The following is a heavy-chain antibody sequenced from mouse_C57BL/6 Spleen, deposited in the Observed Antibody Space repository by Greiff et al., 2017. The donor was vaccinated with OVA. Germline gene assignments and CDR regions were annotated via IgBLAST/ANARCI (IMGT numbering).Heavy chain of an antibody. J-gene: IGHJ2*01. D-gene: IGHD2-2*01. V-gene: IGHV1-82*01. CDR2: IYPGDGDT. CDR3: ARSPYGYDYFDY. Sequence: QVQLKESGPELVKPGASVKISCKASGYAFSSSWMNWVKQRPGKGLEWIGRIYPGDGDTNYNGKFKGKATLTADKSSSTAYMQLSSLTSEDSAVYFCARSPYGYDYFDYWGQGTTLTVSS. CDR1: GYAFSSSW.